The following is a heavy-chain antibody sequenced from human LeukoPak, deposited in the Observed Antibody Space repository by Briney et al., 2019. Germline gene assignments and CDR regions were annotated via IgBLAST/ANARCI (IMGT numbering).Heavy chain of an antibody. Sequence: PGGSLRLSCGASGITVSNAWMTWVRQAPGKGLEWVGRIKSKTDGGTRDYAAPVKGRFTISRDDSKNTVYLQMHSLKTEDTAVYYCATGVAYLDVWGQGTTVTVSS. J-gene: IGHJ6*02. CDR2: IKSKTDGGTR. D-gene: IGHD2-8*01. CDR1: GITVSNAW. V-gene: IGHV3-15*05. CDR3: ATGVAYLDV.